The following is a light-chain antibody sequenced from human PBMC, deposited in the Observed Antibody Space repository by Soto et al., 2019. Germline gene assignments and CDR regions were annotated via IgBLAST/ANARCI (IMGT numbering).Light chain of an antibody. Sequence: ETVKRHSSATLSSSRGARPTLSCRASQSISSNLAWFQQEPGQAPRLLIYDASTMATGFPARFSGSGSGTEFTLTISSLQSEDFAVYYCQQYNNWPLTSGGGTKVDIK. V-gene: IGKV3-15*01. CDR2: DAS. CDR1: QSISSN. CDR3: QQYNNWPLT. J-gene: IGKJ4*01.